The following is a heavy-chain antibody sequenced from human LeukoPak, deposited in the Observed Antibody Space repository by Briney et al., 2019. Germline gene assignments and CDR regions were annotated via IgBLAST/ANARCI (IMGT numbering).Heavy chain of an antibody. CDR3: ARVERDTPRDWYFDL. J-gene: IGHJ2*01. V-gene: IGHV4-39*01. CDR1: GGSISSSSCY. D-gene: IGHD1-1*01. Sequence: SETLSLTCTVSGGSISSSSCYWGWIRQPPGKGLEWIGSIYYSGSTYYNPSLKSRVTISVDTSKNQFSLKLSSVTAADTAVYYCARVERDTPRDWYFDLWGRGTLVTVSS. CDR2: IYYSGST.